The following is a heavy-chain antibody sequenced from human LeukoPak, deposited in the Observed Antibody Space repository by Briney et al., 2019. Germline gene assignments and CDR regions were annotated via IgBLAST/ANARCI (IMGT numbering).Heavy chain of an antibody. CDR1: GGTFSSYA. V-gene: IGHV1-69*04. CDR2: IIPILGIA. D-gene: IGHD1-26*01. Sequence: SVKVSCKSSGGTFSSYAISWVRQAPGQGLEWMGRIIPILGIANYAQKFQGRVTITADKSTSTAYMELSSLRSEDTAVYYCARGWELRLSYRGQGTLVTVSS. J-gene: IGHJ4*02. CDR3: ARGWELRLSY.